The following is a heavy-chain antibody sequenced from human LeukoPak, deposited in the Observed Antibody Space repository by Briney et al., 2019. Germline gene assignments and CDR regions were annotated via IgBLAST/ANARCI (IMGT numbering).Heavy chain of an antibody. D-gene: IGHD3-9*01. CDR3: ARMLGNYDIHLYYFDY. CDR1: GFTFSEHW. CDR2: IYSGGST. Sequence: GGSLRLSCAASGFTFSEHWMSWVRQAPGKGLEWVSVIYSGGSTYYADSVKGRFTISRDNSKNTLYLQMNSLRAEDTAVYYCARMLGNYDIHLYYFDYWGQGTLVTVSS. J-gene: IGHJ4*02. V-gene: IGHV3-53*01.